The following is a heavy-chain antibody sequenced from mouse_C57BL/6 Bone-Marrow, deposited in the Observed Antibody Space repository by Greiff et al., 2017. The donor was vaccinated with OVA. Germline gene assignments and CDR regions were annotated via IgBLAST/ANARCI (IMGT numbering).Heavy chain of an antibody. CDR1: GYSFTGYY. V-gene: IGHV1-42*01. J-gene: IGHJ1*03. CDR3: ARGNWDCWYFDV. Sequence: VQLQQSGPELVKPGASVKISCKASGYSFTGYYMNWVKQSPEKSLEWIGEINPSTGGTTYNQKFKAKATLTVDKSSSTAYMQLKSLTSEDSAVYYCARGNWDCWYFDVWGTGTTVTVSS. D-gene: IGHD4-1*01. CDR2: INPSTGGT.